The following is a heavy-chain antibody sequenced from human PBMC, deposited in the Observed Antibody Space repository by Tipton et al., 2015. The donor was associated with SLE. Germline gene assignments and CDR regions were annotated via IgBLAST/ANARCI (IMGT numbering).Heavy chain of an antibody. CDR3: ARGYYGSGSYYNGDYYYYGMDV. J-gene: IGHJ6*02. CDR1: GGSLNTGGYY. V-gene: IGHV4-31*03. Sequence: TLSLTCTVSGGSLNTGGYYWSWIRQHPGKGLECIGYIYYSGITYYNPSLQSRITISADMSKNQFSLKLSSVTAADTAVYCCARGYYGSGSYYNGDYYYYGMDVWGQGTTVTVSS. D-gene: IGHD3-10*01. CDR2: IYYSGIT.